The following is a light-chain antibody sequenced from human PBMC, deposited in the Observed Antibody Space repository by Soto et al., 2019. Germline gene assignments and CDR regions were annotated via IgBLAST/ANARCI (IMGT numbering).Light chain of an antibody. CDR2: KAS. CDR3: QQYNSLYT. Sequence: IPMTQSPSTLSASVGDRVTITCRASQSISSWLAWYQQKPGKAPKLLIYKASSLESGVPSRFSGSGSGTEFTLTISSLQPDDSTYYCQQYNSLYTFGQGTKLEMK. V-gene: IGKV1-5*03. CDR1: QSISSW. J-gene: IGKJ2*01.